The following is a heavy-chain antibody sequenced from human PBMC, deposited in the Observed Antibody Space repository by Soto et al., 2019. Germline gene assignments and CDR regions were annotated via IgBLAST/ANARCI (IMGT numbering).Heavy chain of an antibody. V-gene: IGHV1-69*08. J-gene: IGHJ6*02. CDR3: AREERDQETGLVPAAIDGMDV. CDR1: GGTFSRYS. Sequence: QVQLVQSGAEVKKPGSSVKVSCKASGGTFSRYSITWVRQAPGHGLEWIGRIIPIFGIPTYAQKFQGRVTITADESTSTAYMELSSMRSDDTAVYYCAREERDQETGLVPAAIDGMDVWGQGTTVTVSS. CDR2: IIPIFGIP. D-gene: IGHD2-2*01.